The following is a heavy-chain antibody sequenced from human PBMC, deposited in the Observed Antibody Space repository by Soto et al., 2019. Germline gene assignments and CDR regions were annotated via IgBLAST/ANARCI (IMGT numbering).Heavy chain of an antibody. J-gene: IGHJ4*02. CDR2: ISSSSSTI. Sequence: GGSLRLSCAASGFTFSSYSMNWVRQAPGKGLEWVSYISSSSSTIYYADSVKGRFTISRDNAKDSLYLQMNSLRAEDTAVYYCARAPSYYDILTGYTLGGFYYWGQGTLVTVSS. V-gene: IGHV3-48*01. D-gene: IGHD3-9*01. CDR3: ARAPSYYDILTGYTLGGFYY. CDR1: GFTFSSYS.